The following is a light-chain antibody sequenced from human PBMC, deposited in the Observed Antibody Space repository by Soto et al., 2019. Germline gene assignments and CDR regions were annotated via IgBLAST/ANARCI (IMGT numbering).Light chain of an antibody. V-gene: IGLV3-25*02. Sequence: YELTQPPSVSVSPGQTARITCFGAALAKQYIYWYQQKPGQAPVLLIYKDSERPSGIPERFSGSNSETTVTLTISGVQAGDEADYYCQSVDSSGTYVFGTGTKLTVL. CDR2: KDS. CDR3: QSVDSSGTYV. CDR1: ALAKQY. J-gene: IGLJ1*01.